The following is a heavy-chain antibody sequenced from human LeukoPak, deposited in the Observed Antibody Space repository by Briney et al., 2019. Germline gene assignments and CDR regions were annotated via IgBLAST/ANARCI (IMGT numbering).Heavy chain of an antibody. D-gene: IGHD6-13*01. CDR3: ARTAANDY. J-gene: IGHJ4*02. CDR2: TSESGDNT. Sequence: GGSLRLSCGASGFTFSSYAMTWVRQAPGKGLEWVSVTSESGDNTYYGDSVKGRFTVSRDNSKNTLYLQMNSLRAEDTAIYYCARTAANDYWGQGTLVTVSS. CDR1: GFTFSSYA. V-gene: IGHV3-23*01.